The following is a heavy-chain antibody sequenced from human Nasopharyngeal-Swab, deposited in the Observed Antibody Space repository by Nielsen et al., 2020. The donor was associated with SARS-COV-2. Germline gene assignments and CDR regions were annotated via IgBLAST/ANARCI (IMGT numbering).Heavy chain of an antibody. D-gene: IGHD3-22*01. Sequence: GSLRLSCAVYGGSFSDYFWSWIRQPPGKGLEWIGEINHSGSTNYNPSLKSRVTISVDTSKNQFSLKLSSVTAADTAVYYCARSGGDYYDSPFDYWGQGTLVTVSS. CDR2: INHSGST. CDR1: GGSFSDYF. V-gene: IGHV4-34*01. CDR3: ARSGGDYYDSPFDY. J-gene: IGHJ4*02.